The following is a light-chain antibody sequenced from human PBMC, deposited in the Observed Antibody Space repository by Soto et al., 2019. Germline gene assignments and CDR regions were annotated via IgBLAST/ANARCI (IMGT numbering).Light chain of an antibody. V-gene: IGLV2-23*01. CDR2: EGS. CDR3: CSYAGSTTGV. CDR1: SSDIGSYNL. Sequence: QSALTQAASVSGSPGQSITISCAGSSSDIGSYNLVSWYQQHPGKAPKLMIYEGSKRPSGVSTRFSGSKSGNTASLTISGLQAEDEADYYCCSYAGSTTGVFGEGTKLTVL. J-gene: IGLJ3*02.